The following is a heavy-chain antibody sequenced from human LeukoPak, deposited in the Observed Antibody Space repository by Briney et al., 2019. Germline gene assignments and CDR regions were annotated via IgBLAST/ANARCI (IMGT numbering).Heavy chain of an antibody. V-gene: IGHV3-64*01. Sequence: QPGGSLRLSCAASGFTFSNYAMHWVRQAPGKGLEYVSDISSNGGSTYYANSVKGRFTIYRDNSKNTLYLQMGSLRAEDMAVYYCARGAGRLPEAPGYTDYWGQGTLVTVSS. D-gene: IGHD3-16*02. CDR2: ISSNGGST. CDR3: ARGAGRLPEAPGYTDY. J-gene: IGHJ4*02. CDR1: GFTFSNYA.